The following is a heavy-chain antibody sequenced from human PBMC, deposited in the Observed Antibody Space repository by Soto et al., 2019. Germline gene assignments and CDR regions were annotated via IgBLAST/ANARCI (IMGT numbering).Heavy chain of an antibody. CDR3: ARESAGPGYFDY. J-gene: IGHJ4*02. CDR1: GFTFNSYG. V-gene: IGHV3-33*01. CDR2: IWYDGSNK. Sequence: GGSLRLSCAASGFTFNSYGMHWVRQAPGKGLEWVAVIWYDGSNKYYADSVKGRFTISRDNSKNTLYLQMNSLRAEDTAVYYCARESAGPGYFDYWGQGTLVTVSS. D-gene: IGHD2-15*01.